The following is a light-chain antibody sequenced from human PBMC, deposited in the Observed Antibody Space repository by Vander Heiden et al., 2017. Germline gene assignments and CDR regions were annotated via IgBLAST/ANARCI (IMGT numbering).Light chain of an antibody. V-gene: IGKV3-20*01. CDR1: QDVSSTY. CDR2: GAS. CDR3: HQYGTSPRT. Sequence: EIVLTPSPATLSWSPGERATLPCRTSQDVSSTYLAWYQQKPGQPPRLLIYGASSRDTGIPDRFSGSGSGTDFTLTITTLEPEDFAVYYCHQYGTSPRTFGQGTKVEIK. J-gene: IGKJ1*01.